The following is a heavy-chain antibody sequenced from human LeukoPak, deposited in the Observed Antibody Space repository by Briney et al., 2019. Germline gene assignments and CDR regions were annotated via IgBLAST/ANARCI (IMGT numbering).Heavy chain of an antibody. CDR2: ISSRSSSI. V-gene: IGHV3-21*01. Sequence: GGSLRLSCAASGFTFSTYDMNWVRQAPGKGLEWVSSISSRSSSIYYADSVKGRFTISRDNAKNSLYLQMNSLRAEDTAVYWCARDYIASDPLDYWGQGTLVTVSS. CDR1: GFTFSTYD. CDR3: ARDYIASDPLDY. D-gene: IGHD2-15*01. J-gene: IGHJ4*02.